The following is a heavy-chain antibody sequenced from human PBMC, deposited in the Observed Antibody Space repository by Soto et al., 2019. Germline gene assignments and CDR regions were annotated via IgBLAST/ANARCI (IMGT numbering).Heavy chain of an antibody. V-gene: IGHV3-23*01. Sequence: EVQLLESGGGLVQQGGSLRLSCAASGFTFSSSGMSWVRQASGKGLEWVTTFGGSGNTYYADSVKGRFTISRDSSKNTLYLQMNSLRADDTAVYYCAKRGHNYFDYWGQGTLVTVSS. J-gene: IGHJ4*02. CDR1: GFTFSSSG. CDR3: AKRGHNYFDY. CDR2: FGGSGNT.